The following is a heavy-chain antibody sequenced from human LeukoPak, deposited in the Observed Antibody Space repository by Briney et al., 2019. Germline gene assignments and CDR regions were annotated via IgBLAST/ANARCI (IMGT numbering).Heavy chain of an antibody. J-gene: IGHJ6*02. CDR2: IGTAGDT. D-gene: IGHD6-6*01. Sequence: GGSLRLSCAASGFTFSSYDMHWVRQATGKGLEWVPAIGTAGDTYYPGSVKGRFTISRENAKNSLYLQMNSLRAGDTAVYYCARAHFEYSSSVGDYGMDVWGQGTTITVSS. CDR1: GFTFSSYD. CDR3: ARAHFEYSSSVGDYGMDV. V-gene: IGHV3-13*01.